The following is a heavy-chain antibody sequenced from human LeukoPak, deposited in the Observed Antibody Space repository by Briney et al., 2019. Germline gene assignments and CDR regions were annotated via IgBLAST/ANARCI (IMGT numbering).Heavy chain of an antibody. CDR2: XXXSGST. CDR3: ARHVRVLWFGEFHNWFDP. V-gene: IGHV4-59*08. Sequence: SETLSLTCTVSGGSIXSYXXXWXRXPXXXXXXXXXXXXXSGSTNYNPSLKSRVTISVDTSKNQFSLKLSSVTAADTAVYYCARHVRVLWFGEFHNWFDPWGQGTLVTVSS. CDR1: GGSIXSYX. J-gene: IGHJ5*02. D-gene: IGHD3-10*01.